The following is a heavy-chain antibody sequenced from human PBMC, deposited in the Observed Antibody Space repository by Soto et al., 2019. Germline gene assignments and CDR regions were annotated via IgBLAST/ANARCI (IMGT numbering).Heavy chain of an antibody. CDR2: INHSGST. CDR3: ARGGRIAVAGTPHYYYYGMDV. CDR1: GGSFSGYY. J-gene: IGHJ6*02. V-gene: IGHV4-34*01. Sequence: PSETLSLTCAVYGGSFSGYYWSWIRQPPGKGLEWIGEINHSGSTNYNPSLKSRVTISVDTSKNQFSLKLSSVTAADTAVYYCARGGRIAVAGTPHYYYYGMDVWGQGTTVT. D-gene: IGHD6-19*01.